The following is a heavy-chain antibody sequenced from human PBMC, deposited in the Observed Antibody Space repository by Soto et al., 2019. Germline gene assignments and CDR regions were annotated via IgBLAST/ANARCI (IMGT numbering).Heavy chain of an antibody. Sequence: PSETLSLTCAVYGGSFSGYYWSWIRQPPGKGLEWIGEINHSGSTNYNPSLKSRVTISVDMSKTHFSLKLSFVTAADTVVYYCGRVPGYYYGWGSPYWGQETLVTVS. CDR2: INHSGST. CDR3: GRVPGYYYGWGSPY. J-gene: IGHJ4*02. CDR1: GGSFSGYY. D-gene: IGHD3-10*01. V-gene: IGHV4-34*01.